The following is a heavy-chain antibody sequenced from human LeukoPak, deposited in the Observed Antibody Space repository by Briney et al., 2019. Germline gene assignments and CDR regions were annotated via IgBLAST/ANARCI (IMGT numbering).Heavy chain of an antibody. D-gene: IGHD5-24*01. CDR3: ARARWYSSDY. Sequence: GGSLRLSCAVSGFTFSGHWMFWVRHAPGKGLVWVSSTNSDGSSTGYTDSVKGRFTVSRDNAKNTLYLQMNSLRAEDTAVYYCARARWYSSDYWGQGTLVTVSS. V-gene: IGHV3-74*01. CDR1: GFTFSGHW. J-gene: IGHJ4*02. CDR2: TNSDGSST.